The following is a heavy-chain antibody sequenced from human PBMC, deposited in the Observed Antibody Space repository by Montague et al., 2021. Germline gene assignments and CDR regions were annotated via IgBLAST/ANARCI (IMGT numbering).Heavy chain of an antibody. J-gene: IGHJ4*02. CDR2: N. Sequence: NDYAVSVKSRITINPATSKNPFSLQLNSVTPEDTAVYYCARGGSWLYYFDYWGQGTLVTVSS. V-gene: IGHV6-1*01. CDR3: ARGGSWLYYFDY. D-gene: IGHD6-13*01.